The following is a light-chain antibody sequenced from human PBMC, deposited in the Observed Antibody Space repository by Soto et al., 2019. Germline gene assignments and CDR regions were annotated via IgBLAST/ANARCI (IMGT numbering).Light chain of an antibody. Sequence: DIQMTQSPSTLSASVGDRVTITCRASQSISSWLAWYQQKPGKAPKLLIYTASSLESGVPSRFRGSGSGTEFTLTISSLQPDDFATYYCQQYNSYSGLTLGGGTKVEIK. CDR3: QQYNSYSGLT. J-gene: IGKJ4*01. CDR2: TAS. CDR1: QSISSW. V-gene: IGKV1-5*03.